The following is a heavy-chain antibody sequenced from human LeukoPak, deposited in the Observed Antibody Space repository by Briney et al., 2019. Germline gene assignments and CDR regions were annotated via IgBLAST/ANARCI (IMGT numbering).Heavy chain of an antibody. J-gene: IGHJ6*03. CDR2: IIPIFGTP. Sequence: SVKVSCKACGASFSSYAISWVRQAPGQGLEWMGRIIPIFGTPNYAQRFQGRVTITADIVSSTAYMEVNNLTSEDTAVYFCAKQGALRQDYYMDVWGNGTTVTVSS. CDR3: AKQGALRQDYYMDV. CDR1: GASFSSYA. V-gene: IGHV1-69*06.